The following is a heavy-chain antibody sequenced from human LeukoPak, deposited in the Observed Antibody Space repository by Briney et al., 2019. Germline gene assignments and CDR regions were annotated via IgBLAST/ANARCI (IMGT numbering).Heavy chain of an antibody. V-gene: IGHV3-48*04. CDR2: ISSSSSTI. D-gene: IGHD6-13*01. CDR1: GFSFSSYS. Sequence: PGESLRLSCAASGFSFSSYSMNWVRQAPGKGLEWVSYISSSSSTIYYADSVKGRFTISRDNAKNSLYLQMNSLRAEDTAVYYCARDWAAAGYYFDYWGQGTLVTVSS. J-gene: IGHJ4*02. CDR3: ARDWAAAGYYFDY.